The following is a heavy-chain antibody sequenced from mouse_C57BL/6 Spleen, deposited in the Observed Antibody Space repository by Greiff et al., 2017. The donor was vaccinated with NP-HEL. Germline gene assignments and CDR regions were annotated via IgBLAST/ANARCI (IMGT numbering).Heavy chain of an antibody. V-gene: IGHV1-82*01. CDR3: AYSLGFAY. CDR1: GYAFSSSW. CDR2: IYPGDGDT. Sequence: QVQLKESGPELVKPGASVKISCKASGYAFSSSWMNWVKQRPGKGLEWIGRIYPGDGDTNYNGKFKGKATLTADKSSSTAYMQLSSLTSEDSAVYCCAYSLGFAYWGQGTLVTVSA. J-gene: IGHJ3*01.